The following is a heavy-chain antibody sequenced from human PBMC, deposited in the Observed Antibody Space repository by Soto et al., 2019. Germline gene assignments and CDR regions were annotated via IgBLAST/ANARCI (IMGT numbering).Heavy chain of an antibody. V-gene: IGHV4-30-2*01. CDR2: IYHSGST. Sequence: SETLSLTCAVSGGSISSGGYSWSWIRQPPGKGLEWIGYIYHSGSTYYNPSLKSRVTISVDRSKNQFSLKLSSVTAADTAVYYCSRGLFVPPDAFDSWGQGTMVTVSS. CDR3: SRGLFVPPDAFDS. D-gene: IGHD2-2*01. J-gene: IGHJ3*02. CDR1: GGSISSGGYS.